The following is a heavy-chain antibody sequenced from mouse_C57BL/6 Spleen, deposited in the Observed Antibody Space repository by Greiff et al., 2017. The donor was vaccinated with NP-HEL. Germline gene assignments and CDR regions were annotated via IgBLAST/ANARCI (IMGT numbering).Heavy chain of an antibody. Sequence: QVQLKQPGAELVMPGASVKLSCKASGYTFTSYWMHWVKQRPGQGLEWIGEIDPSDSYTNYNQKFKGKSTLTVDKSSSTAYMQLSSLTSEDSAVYYCARGGDGGFDYWGQGTTLTVSS. CDR2: IDPSDSYT. D-gene: IGHD1-1*02. CDR1: GYTFTSYW. J-gene: IGHJ2*01. V-gene: IGHV1-69*01. CDR3: ARGGDGGFDY.